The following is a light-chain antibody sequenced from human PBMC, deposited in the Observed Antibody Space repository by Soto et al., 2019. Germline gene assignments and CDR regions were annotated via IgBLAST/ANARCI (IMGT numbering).Light chain of an antibody. J-gene: IGKJ2*01. Sequence: IQLTQSPSSLSASVGDRVTVTCRASQSINLYLNWYQQKPGKAPTLLIYAASSLQCGIPSRFSGGGSRTDVTLSISSLQPEDFATYFSQLSDRRPYTFGQGSKLE. V-gene: IGKV1-39*01. CDR2: AAS. CDR1: QSINLY. CDR3: QLSDRRPYT.